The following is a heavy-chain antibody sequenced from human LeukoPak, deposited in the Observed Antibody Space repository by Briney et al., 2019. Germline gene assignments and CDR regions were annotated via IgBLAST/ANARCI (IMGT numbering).Heavy chain of an antibody. D-gene: IGHD6-19*01. J-gene: IGHJ4*02. Sequence: ASVKVSCKASGYTFTGYYMHWVRQAPGQGLEWMGWINPNSGVTNYAQKFQGRVTLTRATSLSTAYMELSGLMSDDTAVYYCASVYSTGWNFEYWGQGTLVTVSS. CDR3: ASVYSTGWNFEY. V-gene: IGHV1-2*02. CDR1: GYTFTGYY. CDR2: INPNSGVT.